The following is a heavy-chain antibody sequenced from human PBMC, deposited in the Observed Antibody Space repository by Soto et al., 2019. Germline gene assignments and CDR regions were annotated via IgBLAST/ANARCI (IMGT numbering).Heavy chain of an antibody. CDR1: GFTFSSYS. V-gene: IGHV3-48*01. CDR2: ISSSSRTI. J-gene: IGHJ5*02. Sequence: GGSLRLSCAASGFTFSSYSMNWVRQAPGKGLEWVSYISSSSRTIYCADSVKGRFTISRDNAKNSLYLQMNSLRAEDTAVYYCAIEWDGYGYNSDWYDPWSQGTLVTVSS. D-gene: IGHD5-12*01. CDR3: AIEWDGYGYNSDWYDP.